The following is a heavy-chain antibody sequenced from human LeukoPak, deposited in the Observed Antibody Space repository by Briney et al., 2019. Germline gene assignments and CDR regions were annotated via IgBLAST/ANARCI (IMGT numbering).Heavy chain of an antibody. V-gene: IGHV4-59*01. J-gene: IGHJ4*02. D-gene: IGHD6-19*01. Sequence: ASETLSLTCTVSGGSISDYYWSWIRQPPGKGLEWIGYIYYRGSTNYNPSLKSRVTISVDTSKNQFSLKLSSVTAADTAMYYCXRAXYSGGWYGYFGYWGQGTLVTASS. CDR2: IYYRGST. CDR1: GGSISDYY. CDR3: XRAXYSGGWYGYFGY.